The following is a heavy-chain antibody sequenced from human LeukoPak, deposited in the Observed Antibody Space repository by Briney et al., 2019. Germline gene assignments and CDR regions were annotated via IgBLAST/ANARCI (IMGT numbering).Heavy chain of an antibody. CDR1: GFTFSSYS. J-gene: IGHJ4*02. Sequence: GGSLRLSCAASGFTFSSYSMNWVRQAPGKGLEWVSSVSSSSSYIYYADSVKGRFTISRDNAKNSLYLQMNSLRAEDTAVYYCARDTPGYNWNDGCFDYWGQGTLVIVSS. V-gene: IGHV3-21*01. D-gene: IGHD1-1*01. CDR2: VSSSSSYI. CDR3: ARDTPGYNWNDGCFDY.